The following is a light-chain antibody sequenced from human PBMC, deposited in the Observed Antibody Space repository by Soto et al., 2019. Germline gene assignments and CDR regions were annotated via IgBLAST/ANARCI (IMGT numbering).Light chain of an antibody. Sequence: TQSTGPLSLSPGERATLSCRASQSVSSKLAWYQQKPGQAPRLLIYGASTRATGIPARFSGSGSGTEFTLTISSLQSEDFAVYYCQQYNTWPPITFGQGTRLEIK. CDR2: GAS. J-gene: IGKJ5*01. CDR1: QSVSSK. V-gene: IGKV3-15*01. CDR3: QQYNTWPPIT.